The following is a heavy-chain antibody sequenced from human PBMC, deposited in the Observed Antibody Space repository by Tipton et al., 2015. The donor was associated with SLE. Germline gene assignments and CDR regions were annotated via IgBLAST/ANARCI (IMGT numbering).Heavy chain of an antibody. V-gene: IGHV4-34*01. CDR2: INHSGST. D-gene: IGHD6-6*01. CDR3: AGYSSSDLNWFDP. Sequence: TLFLTCAVYGGSFSGYYWSWIRQPPGKGLEWIGEINHSGSTNYNPSLKSRVTISVDTSKNQFSLKLSSVTAADTAVYYCAGYSSSDLNWFDPWGQGTLVTVSS. CDR1: GGSFSGYY. J-gene: IGHJ5*02.